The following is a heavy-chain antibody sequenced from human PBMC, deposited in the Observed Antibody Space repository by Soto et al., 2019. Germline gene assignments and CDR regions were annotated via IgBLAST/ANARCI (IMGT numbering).Heavy chain of an antibody. CDR3: ARAPPSTYYFDY. J-gene: IGHJ4*02. Sequence: SETLSLTCTVSGGSISSGGYYWSWIRQHPGKGLEWIGYIYYSGSTYYNPSLKSRVTISVDTSKNQFSLKLGSVTAADTAVYYCARAPPSTYYFDYWGQGTLVTVSS. CDR2: IYYSGST. V-gene: IGHV4-31*03. CDR1: GGSISSGGYY.